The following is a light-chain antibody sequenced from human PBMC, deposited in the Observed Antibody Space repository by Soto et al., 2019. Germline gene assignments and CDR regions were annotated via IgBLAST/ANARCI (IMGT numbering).Light chain of an antibody. CDR2: EVG. CDR1: SSDVGSYNY. V-gene: IGLV2-14*01. J-gene: IGLJ1*01. CDR3: SSYTTSSTQV. Sequence: QSVLTQPASVSGSPGPSVTVSCTGTSSDVGSYNYVSWYQQLPDKAPKLMIYEVGNRPSGVSSRFSGSKSGNTASLTISGLQAEDEADYYCSSYTTSSTQVFGTGTKVTVL.